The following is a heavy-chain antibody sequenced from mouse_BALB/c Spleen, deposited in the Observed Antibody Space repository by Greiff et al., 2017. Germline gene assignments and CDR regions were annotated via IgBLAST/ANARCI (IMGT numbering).Heavy chain of an antibody. J-gene: IGHJ3*01. D-gene: IGHD2-14*01. Sequence: EVQLQQSGTVLARPGASVKMSCKASGYSFTSYWMHWVKQRPGQGLEWIGAIYPGNSDTSYNQKFKGKAKLTAVTSASTAYMELSSLTNEDSAVYYCTRAQEVFPRFAYWGQGTLVTVSA. CDR1: GYSFTSYW. CDR3: TRAQEVFPRFAY. CDR2: IYPGNSDT. V-gene: IGHV1-5*01.